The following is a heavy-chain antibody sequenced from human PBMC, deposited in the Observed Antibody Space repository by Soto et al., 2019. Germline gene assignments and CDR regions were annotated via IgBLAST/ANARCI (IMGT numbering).Heavy chain of an antibody. CDR2: INPNSGGT. Sequence: ASVKVSCKASGYTFTGYYMHWVRQAPGQGLEWMGWINPNSGGTNYAQKFQGWVTMTRDTSISTAYMELSRLRSDDTAVYYCARGLIAAAPTHYFDYWGQGTLVTVSS. V-gene: IGHV1-2*04. J-gene: IGHJ4*02. D-gene: IGHD6-13*01. CDR3: ARGLIAAAPTHYFDY. CDR1: GYTFTGYY.